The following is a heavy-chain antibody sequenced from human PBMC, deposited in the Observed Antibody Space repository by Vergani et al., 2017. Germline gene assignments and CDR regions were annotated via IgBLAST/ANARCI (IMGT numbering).Heavy chain of an antibody. CDR2: ISAYNGNT. CDR1: GYTFTSYG. Sequence: QVQLVQSGAEVKKPGASVKVSCKASGYTFTSYGISWVRQAPGQGLEWMGWISAYNGNTNYAQKLQGRVTMTTDTSTSTAYMERRSLRSDDTAVYYCAGDRVWGGSYQNWFDPWGQGTLVTVSS. CDR3: AGDRVWGGSYQNWFDP. V-gene: IGHV1-18*04. J-gene: IGHJ5*02. D-gene: IGHD1-26*01.